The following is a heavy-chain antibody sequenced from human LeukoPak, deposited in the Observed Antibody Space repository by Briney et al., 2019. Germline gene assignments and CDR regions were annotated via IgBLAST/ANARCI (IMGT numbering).Heavy chain of an antibody. CDR2: ISAYNGNT. CDR1: GYTFTSYG. Sequence: ASVKVSCKASGYTFTSYGISWVRQAPGQGLAWMGWISAYNGNTNYAQKLQGRDTMTTDTSTSTDYMELRSLRSDDTAVYYCARDRTYCGGDCYSYGMDVWGQGTTVTVSS. V-gene: IGHV1-18*01. CDR3: ARDRTYCGGDCYSYGMDV. J-gene: IGHJ6*02. D-gene: IGHD2-21*02.